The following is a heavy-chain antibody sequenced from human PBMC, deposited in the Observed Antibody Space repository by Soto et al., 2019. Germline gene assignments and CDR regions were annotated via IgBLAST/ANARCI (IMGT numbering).Heavy chain of an antibody. V-gene: IGHV4-30-4*01. Sequence: SETLSLTCTVSGGSISSGDYYWSWIRQPPGKGLGWIGYIYYSGSTYYNPSLKSRVTISVDTSKNQFSLKLSSVTAADTAVYYCARASRLGWFDPWGQGTLVTVSS. CDR1: GGSISSGDYY. D-gene: IGHD3-22*01. CDR2: IYYSGST. CDR3: ARASRLGWFDP. J-gene: IGHJ5*02.